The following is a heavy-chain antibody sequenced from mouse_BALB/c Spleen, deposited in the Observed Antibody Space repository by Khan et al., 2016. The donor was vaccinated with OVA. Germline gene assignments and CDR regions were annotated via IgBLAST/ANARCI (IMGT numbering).Heavy chain of an antibody. J-gene: IGHJ4*01. CDR2: IWNDGRT. V-gene: IGHV2-6-1*01. CDR1: GFSLKNYG. D-gene: IGHD2-4*01. Sequence: VKLVESGPGLAAPSQSLSITCTISGFSLKNYGVHWVRQPPGKGLEWLEVIWNDGRTTYNSALKSRLTLTKDNPQSQDIFKMNSLQTDDTASYCCARLPYYHYKMMDYWGQGTSVTVSS. CDR3: ARLPYYHYKMMDY.